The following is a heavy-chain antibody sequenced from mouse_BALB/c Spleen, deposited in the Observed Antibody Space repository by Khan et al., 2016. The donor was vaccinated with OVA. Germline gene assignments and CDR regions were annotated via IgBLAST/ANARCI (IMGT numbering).Heavy chain of an antibody. J-gene: IGHJ4*01. D-gene: IGHD2-1*01. V-gene: IGHV2-3*01. CDR1: GFSLTSYG. Sequence: QVQLKQSGPGLVAPSQSLSITCTVSGFSLTSYGVSWVRQPPGKGMEWLGVIWGDGSTNYHSALKSRLRISKDNSKSQVFLKLHSLQTDDTATYYCAKWGNSYDALDNGGQGTSVTVSS. CDR3: AKWGNSYDALDN. CDR2: IWGDGST.